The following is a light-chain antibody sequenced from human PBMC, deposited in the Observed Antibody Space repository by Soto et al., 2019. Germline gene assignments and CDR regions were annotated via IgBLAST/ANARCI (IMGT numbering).Light chain of an antibody. CDR3: QHYSTWLWT. CDR1: QSVSSK. V-gene: IGKV3-15*01. CDR2: VAS. J-gene: IGKJ1*01. Sequence: EIVMTQSPATLSVSPGERATLSCRASQSVSSKLAWYQQKPGQGPRLLIYVASTRATGIPARFSGSGSGTEFTLTISSLEPEDFAVYYCQHYSTWLWTFGQGTKVEIK.